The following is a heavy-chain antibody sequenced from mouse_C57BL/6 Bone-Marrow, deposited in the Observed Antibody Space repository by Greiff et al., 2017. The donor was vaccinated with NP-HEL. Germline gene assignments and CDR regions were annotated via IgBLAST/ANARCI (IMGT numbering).Heavy chain of an antibody. CDR2: IWSGGST. Sequence: VQVVESGPGLVQPSPSLSITCTVSGFSLTSYGVHWVRQSPGKGLEWLGVIWSGGSTDYNAAFISRLSISKDNSKSQVFFKMNSLQADDTAIYYCARRGYGSFAWFAYWGQGTLVTVSA. CDR1: GFSLTSYG. V-gene: IGHV2-2*01. J-gene: IGHJ3*01. CDR3: ARRGYGSFAWFAY. D-gene: IGHD1-1*01.